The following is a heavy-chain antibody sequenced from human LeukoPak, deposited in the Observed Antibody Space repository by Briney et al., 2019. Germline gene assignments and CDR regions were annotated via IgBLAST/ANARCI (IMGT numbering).Heavy chain of an antibody. CDR1: GGSISSSNW. CDR2: IYHSGST. CDR3: ARVFDDLGTSILDY. Sequence: SETLSLTCAVSGGSISSSNWWSWVRQPPGKGLEWIGEIYHSGSTNYNPSLKSRVTISVDKSKNQFSLELSSVTAADTAVYYCARVFDDLGTSILDYWGQGTLDTVSS. V-gene: IGHV4-4*02. J-gene: IGHJ4*02. D-gene: IGHD3-10*02.